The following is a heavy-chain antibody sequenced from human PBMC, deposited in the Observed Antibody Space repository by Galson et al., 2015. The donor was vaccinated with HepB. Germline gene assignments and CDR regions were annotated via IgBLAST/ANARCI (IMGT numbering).Heavy chain of an antibody. V-gene: IGHV1-46*01. CDR3: VREVASIGCCGSEI. J-gene: IGHJ3*02. CDR1: GSTFTGHH. Sequence: SVKVSCKAFGSTFTGHHIHWVRQAPGQGLEWVGIVNTGNGDTSYAQKFRGRVSMTRDTSTSTVYMDLSSLRSEDTAVYYCVREVASIGCCGSEIWGQGTMVTVSS. D-gene: IGHD2-21*01. CDR2: VNTGNGDT.